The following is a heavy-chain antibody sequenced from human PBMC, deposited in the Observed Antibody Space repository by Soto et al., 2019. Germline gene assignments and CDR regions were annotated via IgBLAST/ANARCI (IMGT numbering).Heavy chain of an antibody. CDR1: TYTFKDYF. Sequence: HLVQSGAEVKQPGASVRVSCKASTYTFKDYFLHWVRQAPGQGLEWMGWINPNNGATEYAQKFQGRVTMISDTSISTAYIEVSGLKSGDTAVYYCARDASPDFWSGYYDYWGQGTLITVST. CDR3: ARDASPDFWSGYYDY. V-gene: IGHV1-2*02. D-gene: IGHD3-3*01. J-gene: IGHJ4*02. CDR2: INPNNGAT.